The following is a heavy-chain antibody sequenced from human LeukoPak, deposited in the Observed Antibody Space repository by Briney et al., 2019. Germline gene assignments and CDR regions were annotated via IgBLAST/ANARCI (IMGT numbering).Heavy chain of an antibody. V-gene: IGHV5-51*01. J-gene: IGHJ4*02. CDR2: IYPGDFET. CDR1: GYSFTSHW. D-gene: IGHD6-19*01. Sequence: GESLKISCKASGYSFTSHWIGWVRQMSGKGLEWMGIIYPGDFETRYSPSFQGQVTISADKSISTAYLQWSGLKASDTATYYCARLIGSGWYDYWGQGTLVTVSS. CDR3: ARLIGSGWYDY.